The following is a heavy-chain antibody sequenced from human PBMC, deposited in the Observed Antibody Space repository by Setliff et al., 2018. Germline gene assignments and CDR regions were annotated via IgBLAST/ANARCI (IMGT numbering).Heavy chain of an antibody. D-gene: IGHD3-3*01. J-gene: IGHJ4*02. CDR3: ARGYYNFLSGYYTPYYFDY. CDR2: IYYSGNT. Sequence: SETLSLTCTVSGGSISSYYWSWIRQPPGKGLEWIGYIYYSGNTNYNPSLKSRVTISVDTSKNQFSLKLSSVTAADTAVYFCARGYYNFLSGYYTPYYFDYWGQGTLVTVSS. CDR1: GGSISSYY. V-gene: IGHV4-59*01.